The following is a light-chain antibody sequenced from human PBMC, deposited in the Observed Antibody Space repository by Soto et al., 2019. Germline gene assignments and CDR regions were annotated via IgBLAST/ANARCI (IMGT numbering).Light chain of an antibody. CDR2: DAS. CDR1: QTVYNY. J-gene: IGKJ4*01. CDR3: QQRYDWPLT. Sequence: EIVLTQSPATLSLSPGERATLSCRASQTVYNYLVWYQQRPGQAPRLLISDASNRATGIPARFSGSGSGTDLTLTINSLEPEDLAIYFCQQRYDWPLTFGGGSKIGMK. V-gene: IGKV3-11*01.